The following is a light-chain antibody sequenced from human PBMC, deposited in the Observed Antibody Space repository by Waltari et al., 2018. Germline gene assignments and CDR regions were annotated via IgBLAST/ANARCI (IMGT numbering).Light chain of an antibody. CDR1: QSVDNTY. V-gene: IGKV3-20*01. CDR3: HHYGGSLPNT. CDR2: AAS. Sequence: EIVLTQSPGSLSLSPGERATLSCRASQSVDNTYLAWYQKKPGQAPRLLIFAASSRATGIPDRFSGCGSGTDFTLTISRLEPEDFAVYYCHHYGGSLPNTFGQGTKLEIK. J-gene: IGKJ2*01.